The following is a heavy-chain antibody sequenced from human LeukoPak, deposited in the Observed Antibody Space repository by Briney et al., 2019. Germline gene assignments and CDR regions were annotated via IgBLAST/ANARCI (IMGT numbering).Heavy chain of an antibody. CDR2: INPGGGST. CDR3: ASDGYSSGWYVLDY. Sequence: ASVKVSCKASGYTFISYYMHWVRQAPGQGLEWMGIINPGGGSTSYAQKLQGRVTMTRDTSTSTVYMELSSLRSEDTAVYYCASDGYSSGWYVLDYWGQGTLVTVSS. CDR1: GYTFISYY. J-gene: IGHJ4*02. D-gene: IGHD6-19*01. V-gene: IGHV1-46*01.